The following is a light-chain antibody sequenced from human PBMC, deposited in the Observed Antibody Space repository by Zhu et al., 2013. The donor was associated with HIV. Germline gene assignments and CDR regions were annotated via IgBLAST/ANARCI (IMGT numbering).Light chain of an antibody. CDR2: AAS. J-gene: IGKJ3*01. CDR3: QGSHSSPMFT. V-gene: IGKV1-39*01. Sequence: DIQMTQSPSSLSASVGDRVTITCRASQNINNHLSWYQQKPGQAPKVLIYAASRLQSGVPSRFSGSGSGTDFSLTISSLQPEDFATYFCQGSHSSPMFTFGPGTKVDIK. CDR1: QNINNH.